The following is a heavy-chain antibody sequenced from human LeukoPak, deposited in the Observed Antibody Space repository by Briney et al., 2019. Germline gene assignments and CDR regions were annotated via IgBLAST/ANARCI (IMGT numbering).Heavy chain of an antibody. Sequence: PGGTLRLPCASCGYTFSSYSMNWVRQAPGKGLEWVSSISSSSSYIYYADSVKGRFTISRDNAKNSLYLQMDSLRAEDTAVYYCAGQQLVESYFDYWGQGTLVTVSS. D-gene: IGHD6-13*01. V-gene: IGHV3-21*01. CDR1: GYTFSSYS. J-gene: IGHJ4*02. CDR2: ISSSSSYI. CDR3: AGQQLVESYFDY.